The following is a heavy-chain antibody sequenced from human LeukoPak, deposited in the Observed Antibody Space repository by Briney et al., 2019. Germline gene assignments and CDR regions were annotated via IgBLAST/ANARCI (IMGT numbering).Heavy chain of an antibody. CDR1: GFTFSSYG. CDR2: IRYDGSNK. Sequence: PGGSLRLSCAASGFTFSSYGMHWVRQAPGKGLEWVAFIRYDGSNKYYADSVKGRFTISRDNSKNTLYLQMSSLRAEDTAVYYCAKRELPAPNDAFDIWGQGTMVTVSS. V-gene: IGHV3-30*02. J-gene: IGHJ3*02. CDR3: AKRELPAPNDAFDI. D-gene: IGHD1-26*01.